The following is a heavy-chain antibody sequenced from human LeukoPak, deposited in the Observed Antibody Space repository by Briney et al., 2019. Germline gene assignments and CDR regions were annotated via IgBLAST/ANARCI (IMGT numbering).Heavy chain of an antibody. Sequence: GGSLRLSCAASGFTFSSYAMRWVRQAPGKGLEWVSAISGSGCSTYYADSVKGRFTISRDNSKNTLYLQMNSLRAEDTAVYYCARGNSDYDFWSGYVNWGQGTLVTVSS. J-gene: IGHJ4*02. CDR2: ISGSGCST. CDR3: ARGNSDYDFWSGYVN. V-gene: IGHV3-23*01. D-gene: IGHD3-3*01. CDR1: GFTFSSYA.